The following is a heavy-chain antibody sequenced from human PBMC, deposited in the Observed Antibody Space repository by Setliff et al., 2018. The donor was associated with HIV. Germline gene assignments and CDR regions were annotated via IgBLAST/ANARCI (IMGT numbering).Heavy chain of an antibody. V-gene: IGHV1-18*01. CDR1: GYSFTSSG. D-gene: IGHD4-17*01. CDR3: ARHDGLRSVHGAFDI. CDR2: ISTYNGNT. Sequence: ASVKVSCKTSGYSFTSSGISWVRQAPGQGLEWMGWISTYNGNTHYAQKLQGRVTMTTDTSTSTAYMELRSLRSDDTAMYYCARHDGLRSVHGAFDIWGQGTMVTVSS. J-gene: IGHJ3*02.